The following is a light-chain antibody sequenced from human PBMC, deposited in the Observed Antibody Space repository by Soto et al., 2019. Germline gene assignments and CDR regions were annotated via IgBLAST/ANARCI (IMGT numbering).Light chain of an antibody. CDR1: QSISSY. CDR2: AAS. CDR3: QQSYSIPHLA. J-gene: IGKJ4*01. Sequence: DVPMTQSPSSLSASVGERVTITCRASQSISSYLSWYQQKPGKAPKLLIYAASRFQSAVPSRFSGSGSGTDFTLTISSLQPEDCATYYCQQSYSIPHLAFGGGTKVEIK. V-gene: IGKV1-39*01.